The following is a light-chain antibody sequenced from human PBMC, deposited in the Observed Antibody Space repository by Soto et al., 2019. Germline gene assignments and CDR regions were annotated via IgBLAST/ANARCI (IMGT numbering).Light chain of an antibody. V-gene: IGLV2-14*01. Sequence: QSALTQPASVSGSPGQSITISCTGTSSDVGGSNYVSWYQQHPGKAPKLMIYDVNNRPSGISSRFSGSKSGNTASLTISGLQAEDEADYYCSSYRGGSTLVFGGGTKLTVL. CDR3: SSYRGGSTLV. CDR2: DVN. CDR1: SSDVGGSNY. J-gene: IGLJ2*01.